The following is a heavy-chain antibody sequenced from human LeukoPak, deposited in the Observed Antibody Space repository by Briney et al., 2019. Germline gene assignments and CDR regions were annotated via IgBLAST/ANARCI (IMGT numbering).Heavy chain of an antibody. CDR1: GYSISSGYY. J-gene: IGHJ4*02. V-gene: IGHV4-61*01. D-gene: IGHD2/OR15-2a*01. CDR2: IFYTGST. CDR3: ARDRGGYYSGPDFDY. Sequence: SETLSLTCTVSGYSISSGYYWGWIRQPPGKGLEWIGYIFYTGSTNYNPSLKSRVNISVDTSKNQFSLKLSSVTAADTAVYYCARDRGGYYSGPDFDYWGQGTLVAVSS.